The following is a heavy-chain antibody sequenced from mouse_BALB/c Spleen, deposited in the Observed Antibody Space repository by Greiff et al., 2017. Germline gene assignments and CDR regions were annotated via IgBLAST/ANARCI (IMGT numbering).Heavy chain of an antibody. J-gene: IGHJ3*01. CDR2: IWGDGST. D-gene: IGHD2-14*01. CDR3: ARDEAYYRSWFAY. CDR1: GFSLTGYG. V-gene: IGHV2-6-7*01. Sequence: VMLVESGPGLVAPSQSLSITCTVSGFSLTGYGVNWVRQPPGKGLEWLGMIWGDGSTDYNSALKSRLSISKDNSKSQVFLKMNSLQTDDTARYYCARDEAYYRSWFAYWGQGTLVTVSA.